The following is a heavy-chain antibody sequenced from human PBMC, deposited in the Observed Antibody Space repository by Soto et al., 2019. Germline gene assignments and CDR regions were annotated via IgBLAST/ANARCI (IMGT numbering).Heavy chain of an antibody. D-gene: IGHD6-19*01. V-gene: IGHV4-34*01. J-gene: IGHJ5*02. Sequence: SETLSLTCAVYGGSFSGYYWSWIRQPPGKGLEWIGEINHSGSTNYNPSLKSRVTISVDTSKNQFSLKLSSVTAADTAVYYCARKIRWAVAGTRWFDPWGQGTLVTVSS. CDR3: ARKIRWAVAGTRWFDP. CDR1: GGSFSGYY. CDR2: INHSGST.